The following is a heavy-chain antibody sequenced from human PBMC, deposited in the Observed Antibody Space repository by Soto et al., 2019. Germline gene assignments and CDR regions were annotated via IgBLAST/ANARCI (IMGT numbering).Heavy chain of an antibody. CDR2: IMPGSSHI. J-gene: IGHJ4*02. CDR3: ARPTYYYDSSGPPAY. V-gene: IGHV3-48*01. Sequence: GGSLRLSCAASGFTFSIYSMNWVRQAPGKGLEWVSYIMPGSSHIFYADSVKGRFTISRDNAKNSLYLQMNSLRAEDTAVYYYARPTYYYDSSGPPAYWGQGTLVAVSS. CDR1: GFTFSIYS. D-gene: IGHD3-22*01.